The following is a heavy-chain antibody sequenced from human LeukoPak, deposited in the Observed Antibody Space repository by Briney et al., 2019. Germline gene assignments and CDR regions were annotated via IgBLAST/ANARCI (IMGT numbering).Heavy chain of an antibody. V-gene: IGHV3-23*01. J-gene: IGHJ4*02. D-gene: IGHD2-2*01. CDR2: ISTSGDST. Sequence: GGSLRLSCAASGFTFSSYAMSWVRQAPGKGLEWVSTISTSGDSTYYADSMKGRFTISRDNSKNTLYLQMNSLTAEDTALHYCARARYCSSTSCFLDYWGQGTLVTVSS. CDR3: ARARYCSSTSCFLDY. CDR1: GFTFSSYA.